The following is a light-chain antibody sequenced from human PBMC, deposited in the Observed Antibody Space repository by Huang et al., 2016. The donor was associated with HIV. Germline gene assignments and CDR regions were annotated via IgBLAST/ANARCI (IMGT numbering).Light chain of an antibody. V-gene: IGKV1-39*01. CDR1: QSISSY. J-gene: IGKJ2*01. CDR3: QQSYSTLRYT. Sequence: PITCQASQSISSYLNWYQQKPGKAPKLLIYAASSLQSGVPSRFSGSGSGTDFTLTISSLQPEDFATYYCQQSYSTLRYTFGQGTKLEIK. CDR2: AAS.